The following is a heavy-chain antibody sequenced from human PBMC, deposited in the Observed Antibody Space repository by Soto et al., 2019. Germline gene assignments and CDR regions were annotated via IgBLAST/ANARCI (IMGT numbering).Heavy chain of an antibody. CDR3: ARAGYYYDSSGYKTMLFDY. CDR1: GGSISSYY. Sequence: ASETLSLTCTVSGGSISSYYWSWIRQPPGKGLEWIGYIYYSGSTNYNPSLKSRVTISVDTSKNQFSLKLSSVTAADTAVYYCARAGYYYDSSGYKTMLFDYWGQGTLVTV. D-gene: IGHD3-22*01. J-gene: IGHJ4*02. V-gene: IGHV4-59*01. CDR2: IYYSGST.